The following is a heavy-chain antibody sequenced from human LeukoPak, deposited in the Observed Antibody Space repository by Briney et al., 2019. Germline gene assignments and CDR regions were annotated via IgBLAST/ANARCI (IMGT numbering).Heavy chain of an antibody. J-gene: IGHJ6*03. CDR2: ISGSGGST. D-gene: IGHD3-10*01. V-gene: IGHV3-23*01. CDR3: AKGVGGSANYYYMDV. CDR1: GFTFSSYA. Sequence: GGSLRLSCAASGFTFSSYAMSWVRQAPGKGLEWVSAISGSGGSTYYADSVKGRFTISRDNAKNSLFLQMNSLRAEDTAVYYCAKGVGGSANYYYMDVWGKGTTVTVSS.